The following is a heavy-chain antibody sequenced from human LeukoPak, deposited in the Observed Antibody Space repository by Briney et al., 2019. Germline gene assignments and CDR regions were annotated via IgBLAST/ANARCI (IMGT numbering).Heavy chain of an antibody. J-gene: IGHJ4*02. V-gene: IGHV1-46*01. CDR3: ARGLATPDY. D-gene: IGHD6-19*01. CDR1: GYTFTSYY. Sequence: ASVKVSCKASGYTFTSYYMHWVRQAPGQGLEWMGIINPSGGSTSYAQKFQGRVTMTRDTSISTAYMELSRLRSDDTAVYYCARGLATPDYWGQGTLVTVSS. CDR2: INPSGGST.